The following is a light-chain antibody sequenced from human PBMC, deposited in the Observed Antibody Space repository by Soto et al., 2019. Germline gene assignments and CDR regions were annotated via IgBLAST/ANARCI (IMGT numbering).Light chain of an antibody. CDR1: QTVTSGY. CDR2: GAS. CDR3: QQYNNWPRT. Sequence: EIVLTQSPGTLSLSPGEIATLYFSASQTVTSGYLAWYQQKPGQAPRLLIYGASTRATGIPARFSGSGSGTEFTLTINSLQSEDFAVYYCQQYNNWPRTFGQGTKVDIK. V-gene: IGKV3-15*01. J-gene: IGKJ1*01.